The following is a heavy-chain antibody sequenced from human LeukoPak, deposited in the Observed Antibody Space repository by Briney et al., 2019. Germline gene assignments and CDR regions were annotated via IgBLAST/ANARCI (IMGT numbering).Heavy chain of an antibody. Sequence: PSETLSLTCAVSGGSISSGGYSWSWIRQPPGKGLEWIGSIHYSGNTYYNPSLKSRVTISADTSKNQFSLKLSSVTAADTAVYYCARHVDGYYYYGMDVWGQGTTVTVSS. D-gene: IGHD2-15*01. V-gene: IGHV4-39*01. CDR1: GGSISSGGYS. CDR2: IHYSGNT. CDR3: ARHVDGYYYYGMDV. J-gene: IGHJ6*02.